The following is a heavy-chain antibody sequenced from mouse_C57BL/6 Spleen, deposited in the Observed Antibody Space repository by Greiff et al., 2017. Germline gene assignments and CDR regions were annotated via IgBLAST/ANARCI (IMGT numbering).Heavy chain of an antibody. J-gene: IGHJ3*01. CDR1: GYTFTSYW. Sequence: VQLQQPGAELVMPGASVKLSCKASGYTFTSYWMHWVKQRPGQGLEWIGEIDPSDSYTNYNQKFKGQSTLTVDKSSSTAYMQLSSLTSEDSAVYYCARVIRGAFAYWGQGTLVTVSA. V-gene: IGHV1-69*01. CDR2: IDPSDSYT. D-gene: IGHD2-4*01. CDR3: ARVIRGAFAY.